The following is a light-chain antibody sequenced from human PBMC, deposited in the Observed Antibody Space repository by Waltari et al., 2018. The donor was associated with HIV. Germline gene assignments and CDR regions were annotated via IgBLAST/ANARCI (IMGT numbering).Light chain of an antibody. V-gene: IGLV1-47*01. J-gene: IGLJ1*01. CDR1: SSNIGTPY. CDR2: RDN. CDR3: AAWDDSLNGFYV. Sequence: QSVLTQPPSASATPGQRVTISCSGSSSNIGTPYVFWYQQFPGMAPKLLIFRDNERPSGVPDRFSGSRSGTSASLVISGLRSEDEAEYYCAAWDDSLNGFYVFGSGTRVTVL.